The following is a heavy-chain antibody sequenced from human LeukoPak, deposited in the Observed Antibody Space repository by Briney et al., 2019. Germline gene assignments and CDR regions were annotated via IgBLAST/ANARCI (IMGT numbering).Heavy chain of an antibody. CDR1: GYSFTNYW. CDR2: IYPADSDT. V-gene: IGHV5-51*01. Sequence: GESLKISCKGSGYSFTNYWIGWVRQMPGKGLEWMGIIYPADSDTTYSPSFQGQVTISADKSISTAYLQWSSLKASDTAMYYCARRLMYYYDSSGYDVAFDIWGQGTLVTVSS. J-gene: IGHJ3*02. D-gene: IGHD3-22*01. CDR3: ARRLMYYYDSSGYDVAFDI.